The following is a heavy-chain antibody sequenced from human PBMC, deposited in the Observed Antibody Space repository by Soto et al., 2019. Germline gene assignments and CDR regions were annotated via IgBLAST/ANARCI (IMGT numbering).Heavy chain of an antibody. V-gene: IGHV3-48*01. D-gene: IGHD3-22*01. CDR1: GFTFSSRW. CDR3: AKAAFPGDSSGYYGYGMDV. CDR2: ISSSSSTI. J-gene: IGHJ6*02. Sequence: HPGGSLRLSCTASGFTFSSRWMSWVRQAPGKGLEWVSYISSSSSTIYYADSVKGRFTISRDNSKNTLYLQMNSLRAEDTAVYYCAKAAFPGDSSGYYGYGMDVWGQGTTVTVS.